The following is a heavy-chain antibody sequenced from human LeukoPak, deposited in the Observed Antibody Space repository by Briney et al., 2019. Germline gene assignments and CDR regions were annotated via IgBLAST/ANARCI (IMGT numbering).Heavy chain of an antibody. Sequence: SETLSLTCTVSGGSISNYYWSWIRQPPGKGLEWIGYIYTSGTTNYNPSLKSRVTISVDTSKNQFSLRLSSVTAADTAVYYCARQYSSSSFFDYWDQGTLVTVSS. CDR1: GGSISNYY. V-gene: IGHV4-4*09. CDR2: IYTSGTT. CDR3: ARQYSSSSFFDY. D-gene: IGHD6-6*01. J-gene: IGHJ4*02.